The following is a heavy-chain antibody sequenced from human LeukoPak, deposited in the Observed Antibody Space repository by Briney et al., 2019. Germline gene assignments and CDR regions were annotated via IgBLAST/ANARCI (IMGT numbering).Heavy chain of an antibody. CDR2: IYTSGST. CDR1: GGSISSYY. D-gene: IGHD3-16*02. J-gene: IGHJ3*01. CDR3: ASTTRYTGPVER. V-gene: IGHV4-4*09. Sequence: SETLSLTCTVSGGSISSYYWSWIRQPPGKGLEWIGYIYTSGSTNYNPSLKSRVTISVDTSKNQFSLKLSSVTAAGTAVYYCASTTRYTGPVERWGQGTMVTVSS.